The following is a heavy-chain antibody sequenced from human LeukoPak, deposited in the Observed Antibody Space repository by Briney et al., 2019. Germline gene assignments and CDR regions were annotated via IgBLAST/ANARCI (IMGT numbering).Heavy chain of an antibody. CDR2: IGYSATTV. D-gene: IGHD6-19*01. Sequence: PGGSLRLSCAASGFTFSDYYMTWIRQAPGKGLEWISYIGYSATTVFYADPVRGRFTISRDDAKNSLFLQMDSLRAEDTAVYYAARTLAVADHWGQGTLVTVSS. CDR3: ARTLAVADH. J-gene: IGHJ4*02. CDR1: GFTFSDYY. V-gene: IGHV3-11*01.